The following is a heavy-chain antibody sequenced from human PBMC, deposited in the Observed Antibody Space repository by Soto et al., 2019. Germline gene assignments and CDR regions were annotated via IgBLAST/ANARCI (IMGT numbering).Heavy chain of an antibody. CDR1: GDSISRGGYY. J-gene: IGHJ4*02. CDR3: ASCRRGGLTCDH. CDR2: IHYSGST. D-gene: IGHD2-15*01. V-gene: IGHV4-31*01. Sequence: QVQLQESGPGLVKPAQTLSLTCTVSGDSISRGGYYLSWVRQHPGKGLEWIGYIHYSGSTYHTPSPKSLITISIPQSVQKFSLNLNPVSAADSAVYYCASCRRGGLTCDHWGQGILVSFAS.